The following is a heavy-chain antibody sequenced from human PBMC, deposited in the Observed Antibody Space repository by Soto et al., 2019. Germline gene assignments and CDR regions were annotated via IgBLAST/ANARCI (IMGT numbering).Heavy chain of an antibody. Sequence: SETLSLTCAVYGGSFSGYYWSWIRQPPGKGLEWIGKINHSGSTNYNPSLKSRVTMSVDTSKNQFSLKLSSVTAADTAVYYCARPYYDSSGRNWFDPWGQGTLVTVSS. D-gene: IGHD3-22*01. J-gene: IGHJ5*02. CDR3: ARPYYDSSGRNWFDP. CDR1: GGSFSGYY. CDR2: INHSGST. V-gene: IGHV4-34*01.